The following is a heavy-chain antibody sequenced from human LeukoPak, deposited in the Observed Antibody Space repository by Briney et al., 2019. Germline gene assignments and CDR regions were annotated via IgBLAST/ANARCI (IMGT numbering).Heavy chain of an antibody. CDR1: GFTFSNYA. CDR2: ISSNGGST. J-gene: IGHJ4*02. Sequence: GGSLRLSCAASGFTFSNYAMHWVRQAPGEGLEYVSAISSNGGSTYYADSVKGRFTISRDNSKNTLYLQMNSLRAEDTAVYYCAKCSGDYVYRYFDYWGQGTLVTVSS. CDR3: AKCSGDYVYRYFDY. D-gene: IGHD4-17*01. V-gene: IGHV3-64*02.